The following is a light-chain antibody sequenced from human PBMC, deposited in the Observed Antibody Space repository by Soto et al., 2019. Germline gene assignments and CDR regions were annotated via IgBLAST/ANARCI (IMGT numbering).Light chain of an antibody. V-gene: IGKV3-15*01. CDR1: QSVSSN. CDR3: QHYNNWPYT. CDR2: GAS. J-gene: IGKJ2*01. Sequence: EIVMTQSPATLAVSPGERAALSCRASQSVSSNFAWYQQKPGQAPRLLIYGASSRATGTPARFSGSGSGTEFTLTISSLQSEDFAVYYCQHYNNWPYTFGLGNKLEMK.